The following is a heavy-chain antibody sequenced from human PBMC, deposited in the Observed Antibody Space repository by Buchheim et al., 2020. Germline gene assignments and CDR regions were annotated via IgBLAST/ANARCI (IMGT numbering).Heavy chain of an antibody. V-gene: IGHV1-46*01. D-gene: IGHD3-3*01. CDR2: INPDGGDT. Sequence: QVHLVQSGAEVKQPGASVKVSCQASGYTFINYYMHWVRQAPGQGLEWMGIINPDGGDTNYTQSLQGRLTMTRDTSTNTLYMDLTSLIPEDTAIYYCVRADDQDFDSWGQGT. CDR1: GYTFINYY. J-gene: IGHJ4*02. CDR3: VRADDQDFDS.